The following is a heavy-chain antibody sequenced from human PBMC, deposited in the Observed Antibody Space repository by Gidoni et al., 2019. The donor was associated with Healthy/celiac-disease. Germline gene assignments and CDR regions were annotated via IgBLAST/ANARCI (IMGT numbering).Heavy chain of an antibody. CDR2: INHRGRT. Sequence: QLQQWGAGLLKPSETLSLTCAVYGGSFSGYYWSWIRQPPGKGREWIGEINHRGRTNYNPSLKSRVPISVDTSKNQFSLKLSSVTAADTAVYYCARGDNYDGWSGTDYGMDVWGQGTTVTVSS. J-gene: IGHJ6*02. CDR3: ARGDNYDGWSGTDYGMDV. CDR1: GGSFSGYY. D-gene: IGHD3-3*01. V-gene: IGHV4-34*01.